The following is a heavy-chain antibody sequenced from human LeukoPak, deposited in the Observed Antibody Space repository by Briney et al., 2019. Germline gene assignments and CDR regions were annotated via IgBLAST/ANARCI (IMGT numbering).Heavy chain of an antibody. CDR1: GYSFTSYG. CDR2: IYPGDSDT. V-gene: IGHV5-51*01. CDR3: ARRFDNWDYFNY. D-gene: IGHD3-16*01. J-gene: IGHJ4*02. Sequence: GQSLKIASQGPGYSFTSYGIAWMRQMPGKGLEWMGIIYPGDSDTRYSPSFQGQVTISADKSLSTAYLQWSSLKASDTAMYYCARRFDNWDYFNYWGQGTLVTVSS.